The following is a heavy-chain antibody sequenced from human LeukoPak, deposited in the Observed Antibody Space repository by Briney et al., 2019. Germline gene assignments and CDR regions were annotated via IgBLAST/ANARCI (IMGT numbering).Heavy chain of an antibody. CDR1: GFTFSSYA. D-gene: IGHD3-22*01. V-gene: IGHV3-23*01. Sequence: PGGSLRLSCAASGFTFSSYAMSWVRQAPGKGLEWVSAISGSGGSTYYADSVKGRFTISRDNAKNSLYLQMNSLRAEDTAVYYCAREPDLNLYDSSGYYLFYFDYWGQGTLVTVSS. CDR2: ISGSGGST. CDR3: AREPDLNLYDSSGYYLFYFDY. J-gene: IGHJ4*02.